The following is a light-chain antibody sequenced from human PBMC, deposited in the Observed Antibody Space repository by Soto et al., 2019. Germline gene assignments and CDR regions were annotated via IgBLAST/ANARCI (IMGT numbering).Light chain of an antibody. Sequence: EIVLTQSPATLSLSPGEGATLSCRASQSVSSYLAWYQQKPGQAPRLLIYGASNRATGIPARFSGSGSGTDFTLIISSLEPEDFAVYYCQQRSNWPVTFGLGTKVDIK. CDR1: QSVSSY. J-gene: IGKJ1*01. CDR2: GAS. V-gene: IGKV3-11*01. CDR3: QQRSNWPVT.